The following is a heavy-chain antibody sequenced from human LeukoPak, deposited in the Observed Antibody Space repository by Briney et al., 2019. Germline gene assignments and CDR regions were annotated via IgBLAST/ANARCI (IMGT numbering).Heavy chain of an antibody. Sequence: PGGSLRLSCAASGFTFSDYYMSWIRQAPGKGLEWVSYISSSGSTIYYADSVKGRFTISRDNAKNSLYLQMNSLRAEDTAVYYCARVGSVKDYGDYGLDGYLYDYWGQGTLVTVSS. CDR2: ISSSGSTI. CDR1: GFTFSDYY. CDR3: ARVGSVKDYGDYGLDGYLYDY. J-gene: IGHJ4*02. V-gene: IGHV3-11*01. D-gene: IGHD4-17*01.